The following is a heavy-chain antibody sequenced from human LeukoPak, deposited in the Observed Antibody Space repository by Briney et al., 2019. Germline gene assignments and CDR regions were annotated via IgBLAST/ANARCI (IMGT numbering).Heavy chain of an antibody. D-gene: IGHD4-17*01. CDR3: AKDGLTVNINSRFDF. J-gene: IGHJ5*01. CDR2: ISGSGGST. V-gene: IGHV3-23*01. CDR1: GFTFSSYA. Sequence: GGSLRLSCAASGFTFSSYAMSWVRQAPGKGLECVSAISGSGGSTYYADSVKGRFTISRDNSKNTLYLQMNSLGAEDTAVYYCAKDGLTVNINSRFDFWGQGTLVTVSS.